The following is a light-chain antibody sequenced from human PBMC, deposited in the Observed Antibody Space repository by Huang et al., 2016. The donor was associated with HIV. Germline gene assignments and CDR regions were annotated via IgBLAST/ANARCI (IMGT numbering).Light chain of an antibody. CDR1: QSLRHSNGYNY. Sequence: DIVMTQSPLSLPVTPGEPASISCRSSQSLRHSNGYNYLDWYLQKPGQSPQLLIYLGSNRASGVPDRFRGSGSGTDFTLKISRVEAEDVGIYYCMQALQTPRTFGQGTKVEIK. CDR3: MQALQTPRT. CDR2: LGS. V-gene: IGKV2-28*01. J-gene: IGKJ1*01.